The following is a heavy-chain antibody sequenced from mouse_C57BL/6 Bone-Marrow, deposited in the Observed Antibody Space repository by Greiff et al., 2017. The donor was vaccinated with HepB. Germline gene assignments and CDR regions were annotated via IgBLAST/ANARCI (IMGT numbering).Heavy chain of an antibody. D-gene: IGHD1-1*01. V-gene: IGHV3-6*01. CDR3: ARGNYDYFDY. CDR2: ISYDGSN. Sequence: EVQLQQSGPGLVKPSQSLSLTCSVTGYSITSGYYWNWIRQFPGNKLEWMGYISYDGSNNYNPSLKNRISITRDTSKNQFFLKLKSVTTEDTATYYCARGNYDYFDYWGQGTTLTVSS. CDR1: GYSITSGYY. J-gene: IGHJ2*01.